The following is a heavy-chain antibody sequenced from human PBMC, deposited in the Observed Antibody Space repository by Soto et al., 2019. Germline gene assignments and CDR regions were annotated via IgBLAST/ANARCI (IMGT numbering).Heavy chain of an antibody. CDR1: GFTFSNYG. Sequence: EVQLLESGAGLVQPGGSLRLSCAASGFTFSNYGMSWVRQAPGKGLEWVSVMSGSGDDAYYADSVKGRFTISRDNSKNTLYLQMNSLRAEDTAVYFCAKKVTIYAVDPADYWGQGTQVAVSS. D-gene: IGHD3-3*01. CDR2: MSGSGDDA. V-gene: IGHV3-23*01. CDR3: AKKVTIYAVDPADY. J-gene: IGHJ4*02.